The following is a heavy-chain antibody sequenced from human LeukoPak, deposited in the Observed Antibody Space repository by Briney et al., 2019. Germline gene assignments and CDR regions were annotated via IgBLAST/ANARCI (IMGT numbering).Heavy chain of an antibody. J-gene: IGHJ5*02. CDR1: GYTFTSYY. CDR3: ARDLGYCTNGVCYNWFDP. CDR2: INPSGGST. D-gene: IGHD2-8*01. V-gene: IGHV1-46*01. Sequence: ASVKVSCKASGYTFTSYYMHWVRQAPGQGLEWMGIINPSGGSTSYAQKFQGRVTMTRDTPTRAVYMDLNNRRAEDTAVYYCARDLGYCTNGVCYNWFDPWGQGTLVTVSS.